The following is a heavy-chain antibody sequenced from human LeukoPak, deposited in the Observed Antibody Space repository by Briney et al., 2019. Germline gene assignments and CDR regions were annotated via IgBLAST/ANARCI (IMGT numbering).Heavy chain of an antibody. CDR2: INPNSGGT. J-gene: IGHJ6*03. D-gene: IGHD6-13*01. Sequence: ASVKVSCKASGYTFTGYYMHWVRQAPGQGLEWTGVINPNSGGTNYAQKFQGRVTMTRDTSISTAYMELSRLRSDDTAVYYCARFRVAGGDYYYYMDVWGKGTTVTVSS. CDR1: GYTFTGYY. CDR3: ARFRVAGGDYYYYMDV. V-gene: IGHV1-2*02.